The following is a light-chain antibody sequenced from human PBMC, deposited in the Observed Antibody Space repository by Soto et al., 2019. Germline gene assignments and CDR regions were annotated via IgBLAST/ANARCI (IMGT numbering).Light chain of an antibody. Sequence: VLTQSPATLSLYPGERATLSCRASQSVDSLLAWYHQKPGQAPRLLIYAASYRATCIPARLSGSVSGTEITQTISRLEPEELPFYNWQQRRQRYPLTFGRGTRLHIK. CDR1: QSVDSL. J-gene: IGKJ5*01. CDR3: QQRRQRYPLT. V-gene: IGKV3D-11*02. CDR2: AAS.